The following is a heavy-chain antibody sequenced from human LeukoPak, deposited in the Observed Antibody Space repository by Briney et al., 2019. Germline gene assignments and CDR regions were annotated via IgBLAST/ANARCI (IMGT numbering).Heavy chain of an antibody. D-gene: IGHD2-2*02. V-gene: IGHV3-23*01. CDR2: ISGSGGST. CDR1: GFTFSSYA. CDR3: AKGAFCSSTSCYTLWFDP. Sequence: GGSLRLSCAASGFTFSSYAMSWVRQAPGKGLEWVSAISGSGGSTYYADSVKGRFTISRDNSKNTLYLQMNSLRAEDTAVYYCAKGAFCSSTSCYTLWFDPWGQGTLVTVSS. J-gene: IGHJ5*02.